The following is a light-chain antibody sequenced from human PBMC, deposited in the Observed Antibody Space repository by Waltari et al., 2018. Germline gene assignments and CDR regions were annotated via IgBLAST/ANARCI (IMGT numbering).Light chain of an antibody. V-gene: IGLV1-40*01. CDR2: GNS. J-gene: IGLJ3*02. Sequence: QSVLAQPPSVSGAQGQRVTISCSGSSSNIGAGSDVHWYQHLPGTATKLLIYGNSNRPSGVPDRFSGSKSGTSASLAITGLQAEDEADYYCQSYDSSLSGSVFGGGTKLTVL. CDR3: QSYDSSLSGSV. CDR1: SSNIGAGSD.